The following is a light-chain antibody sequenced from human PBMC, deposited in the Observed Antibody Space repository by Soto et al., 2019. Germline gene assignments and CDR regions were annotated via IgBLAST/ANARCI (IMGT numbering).Light chain of an antibody. J-gene: IGLJ3*02. Sequence: QSALTQPRSVSGSPGQSVTISCTGTGSDVGGYNYVSWYQQHPGKAPKLMIYDVSKRPSGVPNRFSGSKSGNTASLTISGLQAEDEADYYCCSYAGRYTWVFGGGTQMTVL. CDR3: CSYAGRYTWV. V-gene: IGLV2-11*01. CDR2: DVS. CDR1: GSDVGGYNY.